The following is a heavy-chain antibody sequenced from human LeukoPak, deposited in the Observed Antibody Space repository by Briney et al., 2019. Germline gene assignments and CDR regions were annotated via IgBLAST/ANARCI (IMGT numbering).Heavy chain of an antibody. V-gene: IGHV3-23*01. CDR1: GFTFSSHA. D-gene: IGHD2-2*01. Sequence: PGGSLRLSCAASGFTFSSHAMSWVRQAPGRGLQWVSAISPSGASTYYTDSVKGRFTISRDDSRNTLYLQMNSLRAEDTALYYCAKGPSGGHCTTTTCHPSYWGQGTLVTVSS. CDR2: ISPSGAST. CDR3: AKGPSGGHCTTTTCHPSY. J-gene: IGHJ4*02.